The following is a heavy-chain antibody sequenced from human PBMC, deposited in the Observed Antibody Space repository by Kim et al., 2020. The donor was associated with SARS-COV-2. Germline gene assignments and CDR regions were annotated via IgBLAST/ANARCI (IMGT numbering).Heavy chain of an antibody. V-gene: IGHV1-69*13. J-gene: IGHJ5*02. Sequence: SVKVSCKASGGTFSSYAISWVRQAPGQGLEWMGGIIPIFGTANYAQKFQGRVTITADESTSTAYMELSSLRSEDTAVYYCARDRLVGRWLQHWFDPWGQGTLVTVSS. CDR3: ARDRLVGRWLQHWFDP. CDR1: GGTFSSYA. CDR2: IIPIFGTA. D-gene: IGHD5-18*01.